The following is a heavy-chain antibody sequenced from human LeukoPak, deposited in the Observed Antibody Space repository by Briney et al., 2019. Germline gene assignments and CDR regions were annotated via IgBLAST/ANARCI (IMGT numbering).Heavy chain of an antibody. CDR2: IWYDGSNN. Sequence: GGSLRLSCAASGFTFGAYAMHWVRQAPGKGLGWVAVIWYDGSNNYHADSLKDRFTISRDNSKNTLYLQINSLRAEDTAVYYCARQVGNAGWYFDYWGQGALVTVSS. V-gene: IGHV3-33*01. CDR1: GFTFGAYA. D-gene: IGHD6-19*01. J-gene: IGHJ4*02. CDR3: ARQVGNAGWYFDY.